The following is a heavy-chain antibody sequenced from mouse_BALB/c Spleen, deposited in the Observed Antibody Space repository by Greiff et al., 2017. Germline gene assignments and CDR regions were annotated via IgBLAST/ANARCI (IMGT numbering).Heavy chain of an antibody. CDR2: IWAGGST. CDR1: GFSLTSYG. D-gene: IGHD1-2*01. J-gene: IGHJ4*01. V-gene: IGHV2-9*02. CDR3: AREVHYYGYDYAMDY. Sequence: VKLVESGPGLVAPSQSLSITCTVSGFSLTSYGVHWVRQPPGKGLEWLGVIWAGGSTNYNSALMSRLSISKDNSKSQVFLKMNSLQTDDTAMYYCAREVHYYGYDYAMDYWGQGTSVTVSS.